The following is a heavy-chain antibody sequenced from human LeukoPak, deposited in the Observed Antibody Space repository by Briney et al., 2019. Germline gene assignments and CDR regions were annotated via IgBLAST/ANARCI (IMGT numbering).Heavy chain of an antibody. J-gene: IGHJ6*02. Sequence: SVKVSCKASGGTFSSYAISWVRQAPGQGLEWMGRIIPILGIANYAQKFQGRVTITADKSTSTAYMELSSLRSEDTAVYYCARRYYYDSSGYPYYYYYGMDVWGQGTTVTVSS. CDR3: ARRYYYDSSGYPYYYYYGMDV. CDR1: GGTFSSYA. V-gene: IGHV1-69*04. D-gene: IGHD3-22*01. CDR2: IIPILGIA.